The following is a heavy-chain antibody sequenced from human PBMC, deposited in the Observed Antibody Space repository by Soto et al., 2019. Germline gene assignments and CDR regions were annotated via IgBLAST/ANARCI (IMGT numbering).Heavy chain of an antibody. Sequence: PGGSLRLSCAASGFTFSDYYVSWVRQAPGKGLEWVAKIKQDGSEKHFVDSVKGRFTISRDNGKNSVYLQMNSLRVEDTAVYYCARRHCSTTSCFFDYWGQGTLVTV. V-gene: IGHV3-7*01. CDR1: GFTFSDYY. J-gene: IGHJ4*02. D-gene: IGHD2-2*01. CDR3: ARRHCSTTSCFFDY. CDR2: IKQDGSEK.